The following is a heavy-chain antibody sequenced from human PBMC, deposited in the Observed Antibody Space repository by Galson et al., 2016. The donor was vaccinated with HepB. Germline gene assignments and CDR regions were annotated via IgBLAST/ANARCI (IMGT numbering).Heavy chain of an antibody. Sequence: SLRLSCAASGFTFDIYGMHWVRQAPGKGLEWVAVTSYDGLNRYYVDSVKGRFTISKDYSKNTLYLQMDSLRVEDTAVYYCAKTIAMHGTGWREVDSWGQGTLVTVSS. D-gene: IGHD4/OR15-4a*01. CDR1: GFTFDIYG. J-gene: IGHJ4*02. CDR2: TSYDGLNR. CDR3: AKTIAMHGTGWREVDS. V-gene: IGHV3-30*18.